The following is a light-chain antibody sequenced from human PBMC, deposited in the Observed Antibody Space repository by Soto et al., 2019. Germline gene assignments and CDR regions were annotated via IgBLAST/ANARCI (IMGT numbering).Light chain of an antibody. CDR1: QSVTNH. CDR2: GVS. Sequence: IVLTQSPPTLSLSPGQRGTLSCRAIQSVTNHVAWYQQKPGKAPRVIIFGVSTRATGIPARFSGSRSGTEFTLNISSLQSEDSGVYYCQQYNKWPAEITFGQGTRLEIK. J-gene: IGKJ5*01. V-gene: IGKV3D-15*01. CDR3: QQYNKWPAEIT.